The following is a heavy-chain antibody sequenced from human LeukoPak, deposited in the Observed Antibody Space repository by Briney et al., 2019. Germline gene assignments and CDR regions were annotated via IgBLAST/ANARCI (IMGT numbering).Heavy chain of an antibody. Sequence: ASVKVSCKASGGTFSSYAISWVRQAPGQGLEWMGRIIPILGIANYAQKFQGRVTITADKSTSTAYMELSSLRSEDTAVYYCATDLVNPGAFDIWGQGTMVTVSS. V-gene: IGHV1-69*04. CDR1: GGTFSSYA. CDR2: IIPILGIA. CDR3: ATDLVNPGAFDI. J-gene: IGHJ3*02. D-gene: IGHD2-21*01.